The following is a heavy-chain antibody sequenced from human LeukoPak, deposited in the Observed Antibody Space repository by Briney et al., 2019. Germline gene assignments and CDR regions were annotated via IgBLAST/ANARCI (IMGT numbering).Heavy chain of an antibody. D-gene: IGHD3-22*01. Sequence: GGSLRLSCAASGFTFSSNWMHWVRQAPGKGLVWVSRIISNENSATYADSVKGRFTISRDNAKNTLYLQMNSLRVEDTAVYYCAKSGSNSYYYLFDYWGQGTLVTVSS. CDR1: GFTFSSNW. J-gene: IGHJ4*02. CDR3: AKSGSNSYYYLFDY. CDR2: IISNENSA. V-gene: IGHV3-74*01.